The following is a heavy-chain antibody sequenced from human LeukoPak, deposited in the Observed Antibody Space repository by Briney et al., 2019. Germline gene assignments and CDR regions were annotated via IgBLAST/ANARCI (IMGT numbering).Heavy chain of an antibody. CDR3: SRSFPVFVTTSTHFDY. Sequence: GASVTVSCKASGYSFTDYYMHWVRQAPGQGLEWMGWINPNSGGTSYAQKVPVRVTLTRYTSITTTSPELRVHTSRDTAASVSSRSFPVFVTTSTHFDYWGQGTPITVCS. J-gene: IGHJ4*02. CDR2: INPNSGGT. V-gene: IGHV1-2*02. D-gene: IGHD4-11*01. CDR1: GYSFTDYY.